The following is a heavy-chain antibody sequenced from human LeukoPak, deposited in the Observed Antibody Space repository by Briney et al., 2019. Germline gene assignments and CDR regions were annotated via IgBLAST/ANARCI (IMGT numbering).Heavy chain of an antibody. CDR1: GFTFSGYW. J-gene: IGHJ6*03. CDR3: ARGGVWDSIFRVVQYMDV. CDR2: IDNGGGGT. V-gene: IGHV3-74*01. D-gene: IGHD3-3*01. Sequence: GGSLRLSCAASGFTFSGYWMHWVRQAPEKGLELVSRIDNGGGGTTYADSVKGRFTVSRDNAKNTLYLQMNSLRAEDTAIYYCARGGVWDSIFRVVQYMDVWGKGTTVTVSS.